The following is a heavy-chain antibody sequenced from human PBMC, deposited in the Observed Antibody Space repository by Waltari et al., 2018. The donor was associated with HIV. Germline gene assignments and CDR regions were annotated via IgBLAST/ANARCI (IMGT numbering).Heavy chain of an antibody. D-gene: IGHD1-26*01. Sequence: VPVGQSGGGMVQPGGPMSHSCAASGFSCSSPQTAGAPQIPGNGLEWLLLIYGYEITDYSYSVKGRFTVSRDNSKNTRLLQMNSLRPKDTAVYYCAREIALVLSGSDFDYYGMDVWGQGTTVSVSS. J-gene: IGHJ6*02. V-gene: IGHV3-66*03. CDR1: GFSCSSPQ. CDR2: IYGYEIT. CDR3: AREIALVLSGSDFDYYGMDV.